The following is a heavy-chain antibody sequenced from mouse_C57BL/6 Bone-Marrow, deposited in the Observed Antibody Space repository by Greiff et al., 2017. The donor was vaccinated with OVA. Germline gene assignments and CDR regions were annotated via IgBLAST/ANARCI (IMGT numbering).Heavy chain of an antibody. V-gene: IGHV7-1*01. CDR2: SRNKANDYTT. D-gene: IGHD2-1*01. CDR3: ARDGGNSAWFAY. J-gene: IGHJ3*01. CDR1: GFTFSDFY. Sequence: EVHLVESGGGLVQSGRSLRLSCATSGFTFSDFYMEWVRQAPGKGLEWIAASRNKANDYTTEYSASVKGRFIVSRDTSQSILYLQMNALRAEDTAIYYCARDGGNSAWFAYWGQGTLVTVSA.